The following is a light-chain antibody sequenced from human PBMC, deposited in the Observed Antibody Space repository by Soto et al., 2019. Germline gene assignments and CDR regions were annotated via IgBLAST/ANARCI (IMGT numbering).Light chain of an antibody. Sequence: IQMTQSTSTLTACVGDRVTITCRASQNISRWLAWYQQKPGKAPKLLIYGASSLESGVPSRFSGSGSGTEFTLTISSLQPDDFATYYCQQHNTYSRTCGQGTKVDIK. V-gene: IGKV1-5*03. CDR1: QNISRW. J-gene: IGKJ1*01. CDR3: QQHNTYSRT. CDR2: GAS.